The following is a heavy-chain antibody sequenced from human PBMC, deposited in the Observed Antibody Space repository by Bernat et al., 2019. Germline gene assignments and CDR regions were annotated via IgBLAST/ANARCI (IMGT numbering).Heavy chain of an antibody. V-gene: IGHV3-66*01. Sequence: EVQLMESGGDLVQPGGSLRLSCAASGFTVSNNHVSWVRQAPGKGLEWVSFILNDGRTHYADSVRGRFTIYRDNSKNTVYLQMNSVRVEDTAVYYCMGYGGNSVWGQGTLVTVSS. D-gene: IGHD2-21*01. CDR1: GFTVSNNH. CDR2: ILNDGRT. J-gene: IGHJ4*02. CDR3: MGYGGNSV.